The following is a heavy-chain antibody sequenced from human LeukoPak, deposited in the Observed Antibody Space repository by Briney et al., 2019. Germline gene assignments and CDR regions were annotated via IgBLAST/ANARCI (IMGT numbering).Heavy chain of an antibody. CDR3: ARNFERRGYYYGMDV. Sequence: ASVEVSCKASGYTFTSYDINWVRQATGQGLEWMGWMSPNSGNTGHAQKFQGRVTMTRNTSISTAYMELSSLRSEDTAVYYCARNFERRGYYYGMDVWGQGTTVTVSS. CDR1: GYTFTSYD. V-gene: IGHV1-8*01. CDR2: MSPNSGNT. J-gene: IGHJ6*02. D-gene: IGHD3-22*01.